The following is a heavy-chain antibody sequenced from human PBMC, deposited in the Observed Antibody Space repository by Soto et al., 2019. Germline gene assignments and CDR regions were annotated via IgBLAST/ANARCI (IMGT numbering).Heavy chain of an antibody. CDR3: ARERYCISTSCYWYFDL. Sequence: QVQLVESGGGVGQPGRSLRLSCAASGFTFSSYGMHWVRQAPGKGLEWVAVIWYDGSNKYYADSVKGRFTISRDNSKNTLYLQMNSLRAEDTAVYYCARERYCISTSCYWYFDLWGRGTLVTVSS. CDR1: GFTFSSYG. D-gene: IGHD2-2*01. CDR2: IWYDGSNK. J-gene: IGHJ2*01. V-gene: IGHV3-33*01.